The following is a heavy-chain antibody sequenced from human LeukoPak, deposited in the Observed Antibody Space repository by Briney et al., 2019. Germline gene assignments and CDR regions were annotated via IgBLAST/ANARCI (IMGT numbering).Heavy chain of an antibody. V-gene: IGHV1-2*07. Sequence: ASVKVSCKASGYTFTDYYMHWVRQAPEQGLEWMGWMNPISGGTIYAHKFQGRVTMTRETSISTAYMELSSLRYDDTAVYYCARDIRLVPAAREVDYWGQGTLVTVSS. CDR1: GYTFTDYY. CDR3: ARDIRLVPAAREVDY. J-gene: IGHJ4*02. D-gene: IGHD2-2*01. CDR2: MNPISGGT.